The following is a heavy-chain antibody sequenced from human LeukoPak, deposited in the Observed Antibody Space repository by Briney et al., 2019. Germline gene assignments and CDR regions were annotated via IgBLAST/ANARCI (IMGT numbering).Heavy chain of an antibody. CDR3: TSFTYYDILTGYVNPDD. Sequence: PGGSLRLSCAASGFTFSTLRMYWVRQAPGKGLEWGGRIKSTSDGGTTASAAPVKGRFTVSRADSKKTLYLQMNSLTTEATAVYYCTSFTYYDILTGYVNPDDWGQGTLVTVSS. CDR2: IKSTSDGGTT. V-gene: IGHV3-15*01. CDR1: GFTFSTLR. D-gene: IGHD3-9*01. J-gene: IGHJ4*01.